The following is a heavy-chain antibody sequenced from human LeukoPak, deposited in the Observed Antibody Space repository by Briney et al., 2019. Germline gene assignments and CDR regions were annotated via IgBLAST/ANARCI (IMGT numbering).Heavy chain of an antibody. J-gene: IGHJ4*02. CDR1: GYTLTELS. V-gene: IGHV1-24*01. CDR2: FDPEDGET. Sequence: ASVKVSCKVSGYTLTELSMHWVRQAPGKGLEGMGGFDPEDGETIYAQKFQGRVTMTEDTSTDTAYMELSSLRSEDTAVYYCATGEVGATPSGYWGQGTLVTVSS. CDR3: ATGEVGATPSGY. D-gene: IGHD1-26*01.